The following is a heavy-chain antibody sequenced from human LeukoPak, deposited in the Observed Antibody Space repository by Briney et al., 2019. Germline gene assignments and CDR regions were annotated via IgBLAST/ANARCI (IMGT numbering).Heavy chain of an antibody. CDR3: ARDHATGHYYYYGMDV. J-gene: IGHJ6*02. CDR1: GFTFSSYAM. V-gene: IGHV4-4*02. Sequence: GSLRLSCAASGFTFSSYAMSWVRQPPGKGLEWIGEIYHSGSTNYNPSLKSRVTISVDKSKNQFSLKLSSVTAADTAVYYCARDHATGHYYYYGMDVWGQGTTVTVSS. CDR2: IYHSGST.